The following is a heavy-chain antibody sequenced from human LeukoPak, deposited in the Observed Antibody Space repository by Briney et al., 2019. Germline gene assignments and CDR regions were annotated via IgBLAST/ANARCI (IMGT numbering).Heavy chain of an antibody. Sequence: ASVKVSCKASGYTFTGYYMHWVRQAPGQGLEWMGWINPNSGGTNYAQKFQGRVTMTRDTSISTAYMELSRLRSDDTAVYYCARDLRGSGYDLSAWGQGTLVTVSS. CDR2: INPNSGGT. J-gene: IGHJ4*02. CDR3: ARDLRGSGYDLSA. CDR1: GYTFTGYY. V-gene: IGHV1-2*02. D-gene: IGHD5-12*01.